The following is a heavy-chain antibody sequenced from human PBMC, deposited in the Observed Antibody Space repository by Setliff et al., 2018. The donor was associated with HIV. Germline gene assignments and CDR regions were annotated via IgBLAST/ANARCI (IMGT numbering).Heavy chain of an antibody. V-gene: IGHV4-34*01. CDR3: ARDLRGDSVPATAAKSFDI. J-gene: IGHJ3*02. CDR2: INDSGST. D-gene: IGHD2-21*02. Sequence: SETLSLTCAVYGGSFSGYYWSWIRQPPGKGLEWSGEINDSGSTNNNPSLKSRVAMSVDTSKNQFSLKLSSVTAADTAVYYCARDLRGDSVPATAAKSFDIWCQGTLVTVSS. CDR1: GGSFSGYY.